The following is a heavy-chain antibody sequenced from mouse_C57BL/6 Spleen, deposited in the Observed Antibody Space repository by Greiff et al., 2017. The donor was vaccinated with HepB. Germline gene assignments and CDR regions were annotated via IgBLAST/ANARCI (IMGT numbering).Heavy chain of an antibody. V-gene: IGHV5-16*01. Sequence: EVKLQESEGGLVQPGSSMKLSCTASGFTFSDYYMAWVRQVPEKGLEWVANINYDGSSTYYPDSLKSRFIISRDNAKNILYLQMSSLKSEDTATYYCARDSYCSSWDWYFDVWGTGTTVTVSS. CDR1: GFTFSDYY. CDR3: ARDSYCSSWDWYFDV. D-gene: IGHD1-1*01. CDR2: INYDGSST. J-gene: IGHJ1*03.